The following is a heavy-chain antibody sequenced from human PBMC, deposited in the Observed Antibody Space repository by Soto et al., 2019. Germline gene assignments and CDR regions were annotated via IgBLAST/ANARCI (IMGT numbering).Heavy chain of an antibody. V-gene: IGHV3-30*18. CDR3: AKDEYYYSRSGYYIFDS. CDR1: GFTFSAYG. J-gene: IGHJ4*02. CDR2: ISHDGTNK. D-gene: IGHD3-22*01. Sequence: QAQLVESGGGVVQPGESLRLSCEVSGFTFSAYGMHWVRQAPGKGLEWVAAISHDGTNKNYGDSVKGRFTISRDNSKKTLYLQMNSLRPEDTALYYCAKDEYYYSRSGYYIFDSWGQGTLVTVSS.